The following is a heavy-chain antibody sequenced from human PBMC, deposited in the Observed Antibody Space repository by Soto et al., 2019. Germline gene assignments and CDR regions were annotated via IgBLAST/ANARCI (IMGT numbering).Heavy chain of an antibody. CDR1: GFSFSTSG. V-gene: IGHV3-30*18. CDR2: VSYDISNT. J-gene: IGHJ4*03. D-gene: IGHD4-4*01. Sequence: GWCLRLSCVASGFSFSTSGMHWDSQAPGNVMEWVASVSYDISNTFYADCVKGRFTISSDESKNTLYLQMDSVRGEDSCINFRVKGERSRYSSRFEYWGNGTLVTVSS. CDR3: VKGERSRYSSRFEY.